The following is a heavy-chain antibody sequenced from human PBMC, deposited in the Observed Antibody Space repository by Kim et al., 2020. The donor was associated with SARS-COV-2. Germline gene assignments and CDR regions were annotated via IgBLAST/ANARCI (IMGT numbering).Heavy chain of an antibody. D-gene: IGHD3-3*01. CDR2: IKNKVESYTT. Sequence: GGSLRLSCATSGFSFSDHYMDWVRQAPGKGLDWVARIKNKVESYTTEYGASVKDRFTISRDESRRSVYLQINSLKTEDTAVYFCSRNVFWWFDSWGQGTL. V-gene: IGHV3-72*01. CDR1: GFSFSDHY. CDR3: SRNVFWWFDS. J-gene: IGHJ5*01.